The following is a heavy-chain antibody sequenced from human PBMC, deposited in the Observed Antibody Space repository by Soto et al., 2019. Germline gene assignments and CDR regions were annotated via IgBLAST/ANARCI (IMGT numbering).Heavy chain of an antibody. CDR2: INTDGSFR. V-gene: IGHV3-74*01. CDR3: VRGTSAWSGKDY. D-gene: IGHD6-19*01. Sequence: LRLSCTASGFTFSNHWMHWVRQGPGQGLVWVSRINTDGSFRDYADSVRGRFTISRDNAKNTLILQMNSLRAEDTAVYYCVRGTSAWSGKDYWGQGTLVTVSS. CDR1: GFTFSNHW. J-gene: IGHJ4*02.